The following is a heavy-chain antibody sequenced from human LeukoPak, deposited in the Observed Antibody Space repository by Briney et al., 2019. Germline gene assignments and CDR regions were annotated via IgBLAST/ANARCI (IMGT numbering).Heavy chain of an antibody. CDR1: GFTFSSYA. J-gene: IGHJ4*02. CDR3: AKDQTVAGTFDS. V-gene: IGHV3-23*01. CDR2: ISGSGGST. D-gene: IGHD6-19*01. Sequence: GGSLRLSCAASGFTFSSYAMSWVRQAPGKGLEWVSAISGSGGSTYYADSVKGRFTISRDNSKNTLYLQMNSLRAEDTAVYFCAKDQTVAGTFDSWGQGTLVTVSS.